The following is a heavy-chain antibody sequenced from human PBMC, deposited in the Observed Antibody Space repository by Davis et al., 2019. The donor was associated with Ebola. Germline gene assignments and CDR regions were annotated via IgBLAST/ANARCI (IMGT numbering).Heavy chain of an antibody. V-gene: IGHV1-46*01. CDR1: GYTFTSYY. CDR3: AREVYTSGWYVDY. CDR2: INPSGGST. D-gene: IGHD6-19*01. Sequence: ASVKVSCKASGYTFTSYYMHWVRQAPGQGLEWMGIINPSGGSTSYAQKFQGRVTMTRDTSISTAYMELSRLTSDDTAVYYCAREVYTSGWYVDYWGQGTLVTVSS. J-gene: IGHJ4*02.